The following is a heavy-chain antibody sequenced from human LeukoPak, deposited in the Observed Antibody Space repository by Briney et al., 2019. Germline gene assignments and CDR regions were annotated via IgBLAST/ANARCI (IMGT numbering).Heavy chain of an antibody. V-gene: IGHV3-64*01. Sequence: WGSLRLSCAASGFTFSSYAMHWVRQAPGKGLEYVSAISSNGGSTYYANSVKGRFTISRDNSKNTLYLQMGSLRAEDMAVYYCARARYSSSGWDVWGKGTTVTVSS. J-gene: IGHJ6*04. CDR1: GFTFSSYA. D-gene: IGHD6-13*01. CDR2: ISSNGGST. CDR3: ARARYSSSGWDV.